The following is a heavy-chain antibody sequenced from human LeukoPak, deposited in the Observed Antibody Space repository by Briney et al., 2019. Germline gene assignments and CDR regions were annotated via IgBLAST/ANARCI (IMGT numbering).Heavy chain of an antibody. J-gene: IGHJ4*02. CDR2: IYYSGST. V-gene: IGHV4-31*03. CDR1: GGSISSGGYY. CDR3: ARDQRRRSGNYFDY. Sequence: SQTLSLTCTVSGGSISSGGYYWSWIRPHPGKGLEWIGYIYYSGSTYYNPSLKSRVTISVDTSKNQFSLKLSSVTAADTAVYYCARDQRRRSGNYFDYWGQGTLVTVSS. D-gene: IGHD6-25*01.